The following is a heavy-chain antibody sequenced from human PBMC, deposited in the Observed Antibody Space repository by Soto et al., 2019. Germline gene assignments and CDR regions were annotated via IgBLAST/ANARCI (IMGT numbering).Heavy chain of an antibody. CDR3: ARDREVNWFDP. CDR1: GGTFSSYA. J-gene: IGHJ5*02. D-gene: IGHD1-26*01. CDR2: IIPIFGTA. V-gene: IGHV1-69*01. Sequence: PLKGACKASGGTFSSYASSLVRKDTGQGLEWMGGIIPIFGTANYAQKFQGRVAITADESTTTAYMELSSLGSEDTAVYYCARDREVNWFDPWGQGTLVTVSS.